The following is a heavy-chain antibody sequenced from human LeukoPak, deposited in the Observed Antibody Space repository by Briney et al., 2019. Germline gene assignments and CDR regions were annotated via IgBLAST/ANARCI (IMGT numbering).Heavy chain of an antibody. J-gene: IGHJ4*02. CDR2: IYYSGST. Sequence: SETLPLTCTVSGGSISSSSFFWAWIRQPPGKGLEWIGTIYYSGSTYYNPSLKSRVTISVDTSQNQFSLRLSSVTAADTAVYYCARQYCTSGSCPDYFDYWGQGTLVTVSS. CDR1: GGSISSSSFF. D-gene: IGHD2-15*01. V-gene: IGHV4-39*01. CDR3: ARQYCTSGSCPDYFDY.